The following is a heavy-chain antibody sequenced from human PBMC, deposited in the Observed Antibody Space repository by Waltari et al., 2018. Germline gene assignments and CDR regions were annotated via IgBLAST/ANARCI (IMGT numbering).Heavy chain of an antibody. CDR1: GFTFDDYA. D-gene: IGHD6-13*01. CDR2: SNWNSDSI. Sequence: VLLVESGGGLVQPGGSLRLSCAAAGFTFDDYAMHWVRQVPGKGPEWVSGSNWNSDSIGYAASVKGRFTISRDNGMSALYLQMNSLRIEDTAFYYCARGEGSSWSLNWFDPWGQGTLVTVSS. CDR3: ARGEGSSWSLNWFDP. V-gene: IGHV3-9*01. J-gene: IGHJ5*02.